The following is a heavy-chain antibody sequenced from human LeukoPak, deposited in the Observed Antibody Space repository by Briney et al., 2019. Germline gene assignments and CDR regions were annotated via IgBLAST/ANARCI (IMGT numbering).Heavy chain of an antibody. Sequence: HPGGSLRLSCAASGFTFSSYGMPWVRQAPGKGLEWVAVIWYDGSNKYYADSVKGRFTISRDNSKNTLYLQMNSLRAEDTAVYYCAKSRYSSSWYYFDYWGQGTLVTVSS. J-gene: IGHJ4*02. CDR3: AKSRYSSSWYYFDY. D-gene: IGHD6-13*01. CDR1: GFTFSSYG. CDR2: IWYDGSNK. V-gene: IGHV3-33*06.